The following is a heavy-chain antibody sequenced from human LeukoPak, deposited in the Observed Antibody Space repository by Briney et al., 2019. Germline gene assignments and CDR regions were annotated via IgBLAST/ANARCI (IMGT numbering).Heavy chain of an antibody. D-gene: IGHD4-17*01. CDR1: GGSFSGYY. Sequence: SETLSLTCAVYGGSFSGYYWSWIRQPPGKGLEWIGEINHSGSTNYNPSLKSQVTISVDTSKNQFSLKLGSVTAADTAVYYCARSTAVTIFDYWGQGTLVTVSS. CDR2: INHSGST. J-gene: IGHJ4*02. V-gene: IGHV4-34*01. CDR3: ARSTAVTIFDY.